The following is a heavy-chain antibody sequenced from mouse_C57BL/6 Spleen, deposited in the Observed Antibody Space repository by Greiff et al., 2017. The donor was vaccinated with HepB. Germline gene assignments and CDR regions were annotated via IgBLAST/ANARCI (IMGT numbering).Heavy chain of an antibody. Sequence: VQLQQSGAELVRPGASVKLSCKASGYTFTDYYINWVKQRPGQGLEWIARIYPGSGNTYYNEKFKGKATLTTEKSSSTAYMQLSSLTSEDSAVYFCASSGDSQGNPLNYYAMDYWGQGTSVTVSS. J-gene: IGHJ4*01. CDR1: GYTFTDYY. D-gene: IGHD3-1*01. CDR2: IYPGSGNT. V-gene: IGHV1-76*01. CDR3: ASSGDSQGNPLNYYAMDY.